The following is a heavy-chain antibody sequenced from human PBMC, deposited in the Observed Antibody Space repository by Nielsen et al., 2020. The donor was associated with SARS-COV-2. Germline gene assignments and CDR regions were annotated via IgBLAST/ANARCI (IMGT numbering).Heavy chain of an antibody. CDR3: ASTMVRGVIGAFDI. J-gene: IGHJ3*02. D-gene: IGHD3-10*01. CDR1: GYTFTSYY. Sequence: ASVTVSCKASGYTFTSYYMHWVRQAPGQGLEWMGIINPSGGSTSYAQKFQGRVTMTRDTSTSTVYMELSSLRSEDTGVYYCASTMVRGVIGAFDIWGQGTMVTVSS. CDR2: INPSGGST. V-gene: IGHV1-46*01.